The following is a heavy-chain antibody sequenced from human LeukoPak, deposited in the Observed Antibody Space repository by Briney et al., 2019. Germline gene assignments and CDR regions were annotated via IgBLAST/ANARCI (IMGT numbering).Heavy chain of an antibody. CDR2: IRYDGSNK. J-gene: IGHJ4*02. D-gene: IGHD2-8*01. Sequence: GGSLRLSCAASGFTFSSYGMHWVRQAPGKGLEWVAFIRYDGSNKYYADSVKGRFTISRDNSKNTLYLQMNSLRAEDTAVYYCAKGAYCTNGVCYTRPFDYWGQGTLVTVSS. V-gene: IGHV3-30*02. CDR1: GFTFSSYG. CDR3: AKGAYCTNGVCYTRPFDY.